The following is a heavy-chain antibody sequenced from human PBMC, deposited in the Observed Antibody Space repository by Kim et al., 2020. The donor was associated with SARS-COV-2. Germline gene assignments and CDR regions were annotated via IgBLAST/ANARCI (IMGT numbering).Heavy chain of an antibody. V-gene: IGHV5-10-1*01. CDR2: IDPSDSYT. D-gene: IGHD5-18*01. J-gene: IGHJ4*02. CDR3: ASTTVDTAMDQNDY. CDR1: GYSFTSYW. Sequence: GESLKISCKGSGYSFTSYWISWVRQMPGKGLEWMGRIDPSDSYTNYSPSFQGHVTISADKSISTAYLQWSSLKASDTAMYYCASTTVDTAMDQNDYWGQGTLVTVSS.